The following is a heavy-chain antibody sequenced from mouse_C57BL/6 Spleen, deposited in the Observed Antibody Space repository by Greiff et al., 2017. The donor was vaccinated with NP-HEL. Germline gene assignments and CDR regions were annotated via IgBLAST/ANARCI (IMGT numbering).Heavy chain of an antibody. Sequence: VKLQESGAELMKPGASVKLSCKATGYTFTGYWIEWVKQRPGHGLEWIGEILPGSGSTNYNEKFKGKATFTADTSSNTAYMQLSSLTTEDSAIYDCARGEFDYYGSSPFAYWGQGTLVTVSA. CDR3: ARGEFDYYGSSPFAY. V-gene: IGHV1-9*01. CDR2: ILPGSGST. D-gene: IGHD1-1*01. CDR1: GYTFTGYW. J-gene: IGHJ3*01.